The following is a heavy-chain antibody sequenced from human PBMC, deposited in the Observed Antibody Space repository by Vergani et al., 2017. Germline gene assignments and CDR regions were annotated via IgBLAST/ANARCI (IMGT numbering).Heavy chain of an antibody. Sequence: QVQLQQWGAGLLKPSETLSLTCAVYGGSFSGYYWSWIRHPPGKGLEWIGEINHSGSTNYNPSLKSRVTISVDTSKNQFSLKLSSVTAADTAVYYCARGPRYCSGGSCYWFDPWGQGTLVTVSS. D-gene: IGHD2-15*01. CDR1: GGSFSGYY. CDR2: INHSGST. V-gene: IGHV4-34*01. CDR3: ARGPRYCSGGSCYWFDP. J-gene: IGHJ5*02.